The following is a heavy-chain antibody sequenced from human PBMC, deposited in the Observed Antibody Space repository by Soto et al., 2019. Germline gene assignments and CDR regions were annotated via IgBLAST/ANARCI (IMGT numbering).Heavy chain of an antibody. J-gene: IGHJ4*02. CDR3: AKAGDIGGYYQFDC. Sequence: EVQLLESGGGLVQPGGSLRLSCVASGFTFNSYVMSWVRQAPGKGLEWVSGISGSGGSTYYADSVKGRLTISRDNSKNTLYLQMNSLGAEDRAVYYCAKAGDIGGYYQFDCWGQGTLVNVSS. CDR1: GFTFNSYV. D-gene: IGHD3-22*01. V-gene: IGHV3-23*01. CDR2: ISGSGGST.